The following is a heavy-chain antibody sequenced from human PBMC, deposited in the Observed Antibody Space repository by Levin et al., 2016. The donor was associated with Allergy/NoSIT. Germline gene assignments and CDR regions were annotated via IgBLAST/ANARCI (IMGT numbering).Heavy chain of an antibody. Sequence: WVRQAPGQGLEWMGWISAYNGNTNYAQKLQGRVTMTTDTSTSTAYMELRSLRSDDTAVYYCARDRRDYDFWSGYYPYYYYGMDVWGQGTTVTVSS. CDR3: ARDRRDYDFWSGYYPYYYYGMDV. V-gene: IGHV1-18*01. CDR2: ISAYNGNT. D-gene: IGHD3-3*01. J-gene: IGHJ6*02.